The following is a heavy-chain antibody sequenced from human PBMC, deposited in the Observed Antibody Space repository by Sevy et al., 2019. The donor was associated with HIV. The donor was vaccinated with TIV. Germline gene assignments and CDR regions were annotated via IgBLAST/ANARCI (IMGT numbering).Heavy chain of an antibody. D-gene: IGHD3-22*01. V-gene: IGHV3-15*01. CDR3: TTVNYYDSSGYYMGAFDI. Sequence: GGSLRLSCAASGFTFSNAWMSWVRQAPGKGLEWVGRIKSKTDGGTTDYAAPVKGRFTISKDDSKNTLYLQMNSLKTEDTAVYYCTTVNYYDSSGYYMGAFDIWGQGTMVTVSS. CDR2: IKSKTDGGTT. J-gene: IGHJ3*02. CDR1: GFTFSNAW.